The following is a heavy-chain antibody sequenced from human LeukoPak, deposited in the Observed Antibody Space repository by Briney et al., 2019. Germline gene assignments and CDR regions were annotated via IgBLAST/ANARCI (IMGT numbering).Heavy chain of an antibody. J-gene: IGHJ4*02. Sequence: GGSLRLSCAAPGFTFSSYGMHWVRQAPGKGLEWVAFIRYDGSNKYYADSVKGRITISRDNSKNTLYLQMNSLRAEDTAVYYCAKFLVPAAPFDYWGQGTLVTVSS. V-gene: IGHV3-30*02. CDR3: AKFLVPAAPFDY. CDR1: GFTFSSYG. CDR2: IRYDGSNK. D-gene: IGHD2-2*01.